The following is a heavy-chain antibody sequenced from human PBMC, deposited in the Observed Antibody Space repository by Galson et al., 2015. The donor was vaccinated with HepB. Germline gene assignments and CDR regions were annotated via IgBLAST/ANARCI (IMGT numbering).Heavy chain of an antibody. D-gene: IGHD6-13*01. CDR3: AHRPGYSSRWDQGAWDWFDS. J-gene: IGHJ5*01. CDR2: IYWDDDK. V-gene: IGHV2-5*02. Sequence: PALVKPTQTLTLTCTFPGFSLSTTGVGVGWIRQPPGKALEWLALIYWDDDKRYTSSLKNRLTITKDTSKNQVVLSITNMDPVDTATYYCAHRPGYSSRWDQGAWDWFDSWGQGTLVTVSS. CDR1: GFSLSTTGVG.